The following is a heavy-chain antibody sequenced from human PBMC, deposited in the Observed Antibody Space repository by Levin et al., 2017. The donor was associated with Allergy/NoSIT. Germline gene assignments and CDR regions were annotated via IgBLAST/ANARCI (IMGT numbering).Heavy chain of an antibody. CDR3: AARVFDY. D-gene: IGHD6-13*01. J-gene: IGHJ4*02. CDR1: GFPFSTYG. V-gene: IGHV3-30*03. Sequence: GGSPRLSCATSGFPFSTYGMNWVRQAPNKGLEWVALISSGGSPTYYADSVKGRFTVSRDNSKNTLYLQMNSLRPEDTAVYYCAARVFDYWGQGAPVAVSS. CDR2: ISSGGSPT.